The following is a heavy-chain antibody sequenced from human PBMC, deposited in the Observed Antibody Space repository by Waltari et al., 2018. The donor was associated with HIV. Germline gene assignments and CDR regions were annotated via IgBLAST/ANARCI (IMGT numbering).Heavy chain of an antibody. CDR2: IKQDGSEK. Sequence: EVQLVESGGGLVQPGGSLRLSCSASGFPFSSYRMSWVRQAPGKGLEWVANIKQDGSEKYYVDSVKGRFTISRDNAKNSLYLQMNSLRAEDTAVYYCASGCSGGSCPPGSWGQGTLVTVSS. V-gene: IGHV3-7*01. J-gene: IGHJ5*02. CDR3: ASGCSGGSCPPGS. CDR1: GFPFSSYR. D-gene: IGHD2-15*01.